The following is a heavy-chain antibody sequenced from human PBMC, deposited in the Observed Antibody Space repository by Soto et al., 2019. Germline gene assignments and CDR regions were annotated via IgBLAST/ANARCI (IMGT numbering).Heavy chain of an antibody. D-gene: IGHD3-10*01. CDR1: GFSLDTRGVG. CDR3: AQNNYYGSGSVY. V-gene: IGHV2-5*02. Sequence: SGATLVNSTQTLTLTCPFSGFSLDTRGVGVGWVLQPPGKALEWLALIYWDNDKRYSPSLKSRLAITKDTPKNHVVLLMTDMDPVDTATYYCAQNNYYGSGSVYWGQGTLVTVSS. J-gene: IGHJ4*02. CDR2: IYWDNDK.